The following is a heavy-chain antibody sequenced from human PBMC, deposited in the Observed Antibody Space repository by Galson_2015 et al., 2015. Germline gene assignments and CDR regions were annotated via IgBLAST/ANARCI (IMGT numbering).Heavy chain of an antibody. D-gene: IGHD1-7*01. J-gene: IGHJ2*01. V-gene: IGHV1-24*01. Sequence: SVKVSCKVSGYTLTELSMHWVRQAPGKGLEWMGGFDPEDGETIYAQKFQGRVTMTEDTSTDTAYMELSSLRSEDTAVYYCATDRDGTTRTPNYWYFDLWGRGTLVTVSS. CDR1: GYTLTELS. CDR2: FDPEDGET. CDR3: ATDRDGTTRTPNYWYFDL.